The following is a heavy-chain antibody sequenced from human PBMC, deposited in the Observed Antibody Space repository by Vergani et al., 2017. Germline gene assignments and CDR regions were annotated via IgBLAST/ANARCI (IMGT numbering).Heavy chain of an antibody. CDR3: ARRVTMVRGVSSKYDAFDI. V-gene: IGHV5-51*01. CDR1: GYSFTSYW. Sequence: EVQLVQSGAAVKKPGESLKISCKGSGYSFTSYWIGWVRQMPGQGLEWVGIIYPGDSDTRYSPSFQGQVTISADKSNSTAYLQWSSLKSSDTAMYYCARRVTMVRGVSSKYDAFDIWNRGTMVTVYS. CDR2: IYPGDSDT. J-gene: IGHJ3*02. D-gene: IGHD3-10*01.